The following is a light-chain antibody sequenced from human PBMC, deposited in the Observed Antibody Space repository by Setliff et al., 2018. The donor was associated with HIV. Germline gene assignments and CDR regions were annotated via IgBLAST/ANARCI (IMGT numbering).Light chain of an antibody. Sequence: QSVLTQPASVSGSPGQSIVISCTGTRSDVGTYDYVSWYQQHPGKAPKLMIYEVSNRPSGVSNRFSGSKSGNTASLTISGLQAEDEGDYYCSSYAAIGTLFGTGTKSPS. CDR2: EVS. CDR3: SSYAAIGTL. V-gene: IGLV2-14*03. CDR1: RSDVGTYDY. J-gene: IGLJ1*01.